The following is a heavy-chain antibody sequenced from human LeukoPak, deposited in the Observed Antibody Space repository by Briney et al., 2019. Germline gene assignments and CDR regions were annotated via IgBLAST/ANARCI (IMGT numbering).Heavy chain of an antibody. CDR3: GRDVRHTYDY. D-gene: IGHD3-10*02. CDR2: INPNSGDT. Sequence: ASVKVSCKASGYTFTGYSMHWVRQGPGQGFEWMGWINPNSGDTNYAQKFQGRVSMTRDTSISTVYMELSNLRSDDTAVYYCGRDVRHTYDYWGQGTLVTVSS. V-gene: IGHV1-2*02. J-gene: IGHJ4*02. CDR1: GYTFTGYS.